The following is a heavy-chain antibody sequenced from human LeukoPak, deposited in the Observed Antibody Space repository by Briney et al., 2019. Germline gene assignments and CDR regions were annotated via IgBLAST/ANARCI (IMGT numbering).Heavy chain of an antibody. CDR3: AKDYYGSASYHISADTP. J-gene: IGHJ5*02. V-gene: IGHV3-30*18. CDR2: ISYDGSNK. Sequence: GGSLRLSCAASGFTFRRYGMHWVHQAPGKGLEWVAVISYDGSNKYYADSVKGRFTISRDNSKNTLYLQMNSLRAEDTAVYYCAKDYYGSASYHISADTPWGQGTLVTVSS. D-gene: IGHD3-10*01. CDR1: GFTFRRYG.